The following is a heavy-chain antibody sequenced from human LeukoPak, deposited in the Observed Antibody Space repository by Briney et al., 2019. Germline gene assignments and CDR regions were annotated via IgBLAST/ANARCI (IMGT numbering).Heavy chain of an antibody. CDR2: IIPIFGTA. D-gene: IGHD1-26*01. V-gene: IGHV1-69*13. J-gene: IGHJ3*02. Sequence: SVKVSCKASGGTFSSHAFSWVRQAPGHGLEWMGGIIPIFGTANYAQKFQGRVTITADESTSTAYMELSSLRSEDTAVYHCAREWADAFDIWGQGTMVTVSS. CDR1: GGTFSSHA. CDR3: AREWADAFDI.